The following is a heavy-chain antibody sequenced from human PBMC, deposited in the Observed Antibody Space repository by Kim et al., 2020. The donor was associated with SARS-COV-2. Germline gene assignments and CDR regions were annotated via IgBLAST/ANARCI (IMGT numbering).Heavy chain of an antibody. J-gene: IGHJ4*02. Sequence: SETLSLTCTVSGGSISSSGYYWGWIRQPPGKGLEWIGSIYYSGSTYYNSSLKSRVTISLDTSKNQFSLNLSSVTAADTAVYYCARRDYGDFHFDYWGQGTLVTVSS. D-gene: IGHD4-17*01. CDR3: ARRDYGDFHFDY. V-gene: IGHV4-39*01. CDR1: GGSISSSGYY. CDR2: IYYSGST.